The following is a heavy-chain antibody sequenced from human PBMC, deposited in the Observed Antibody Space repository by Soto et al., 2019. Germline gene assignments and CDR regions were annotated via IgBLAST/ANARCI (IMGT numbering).Heavy chain of an antibody. CDR3: ARDPKVCGGQDGAFNHFDS. J-gene: IGHJ5*01. CDR2: ISYDGTNK. CDR1: GFSFSISP. D-gene: IGHD2-21*01. V-gene: IGHV3-30-3*01. Sequence: QVQLVESGGGVVQPGRSLRLSCAASGFSFSISPMHWVRQAPGKGPEWVALISYDGTNKYYADSVKGRFTISRDNSKRTIDLQVDSLRPEDAAVYYCARDPKVCGGQDGAFNHFDSWGQGALVTVSS.